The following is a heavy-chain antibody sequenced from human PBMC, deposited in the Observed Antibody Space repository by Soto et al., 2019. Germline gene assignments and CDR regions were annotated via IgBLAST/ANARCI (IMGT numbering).Heavy chain of an antibody. V-gene: IGHV3-7*01. D-gene: IGHD3-22*01. Sequence: EVQLVESGGGLVQPGGSLRLSCAGSGFNFKDYWMTWVRQAPGKGLEWLAHIGEEGGIRYYVDSVKGRFTISRDNAKNTLDMQINRPRAADTAVYYCARESDYYLCGYYDAFDLWGQGTVVTVSS. CDR1: GFNFKDYW. J-gene: IGHJ3*01. CDR2: IGEEGGIR. CDR3: ARESDYYLCGYYDAFDL.